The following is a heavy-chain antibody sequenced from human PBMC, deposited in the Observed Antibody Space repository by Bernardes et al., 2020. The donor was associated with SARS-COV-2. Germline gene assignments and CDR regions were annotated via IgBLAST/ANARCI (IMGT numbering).Heavy chain of an antibody. CDR3: ARDQTSAWPYYYYGMDV. V-gene: IGHV1-3*04. J-gene: IGHJ6*02. Sequence: ASVKVSCKASGYSFTTYGIQWVRQAPGQRPEWVGWINIDKGNTKYSQRFQGRVTLTRDSSASIAYMELSSLRSEDTAVYFCARDQTSAWPYYYYGMDVWGQGTTVTVSS. CDR1: GYSFTTYG. CDR2: INIDKGNT. D-gene: IGHD3-10*01.